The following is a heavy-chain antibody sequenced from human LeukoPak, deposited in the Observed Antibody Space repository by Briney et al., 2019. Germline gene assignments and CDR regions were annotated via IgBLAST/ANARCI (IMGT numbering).Heavy chain of an antibody. Sequence: SETLSLTCTVSGGSISSYYWSWIRQPPGKGLEWIGYTYCSGSANYNPSLKSRVTISVDTSKNQFSLKLSSVTAADTAVYYCVRGDYDFWSGYYRSWFDPWGQGTLVTVSS. J-gene: IGHJ5*02. D-gene: IGHD3-3*01. CDR2: TYCSGSA. CDR3: VRGDYDFWSGYYRSWFDP. CDR1: GGSISSYY. V-gene: IGHV4-59*01.